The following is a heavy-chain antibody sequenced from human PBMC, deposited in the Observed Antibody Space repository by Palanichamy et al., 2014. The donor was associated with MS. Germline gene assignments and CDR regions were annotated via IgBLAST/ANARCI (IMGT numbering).Heavy chain of an antibody. D-gene: IGHD2-15*01. CDR2: ISYTGST. V-gene: IGHV4-61*01. Sequence: QVQPQGVGAQDWVKAFRRPLSLTCTVSGGSVSGSSFYWSWIRQPPGKGLEWIGYISYTGSTNYNPSLKSRVTISVDTSKNQLSLKLSSVTAADTAVYYCARDRRLYCSAGSCYDVTVYYGMGVWGQGTTVTVSS. CDR1: GGSVSGSSFY. CDR3: ARDRRLYCSAGSCYDVTVYYGMGV. J-gene: IGHJ6*02.